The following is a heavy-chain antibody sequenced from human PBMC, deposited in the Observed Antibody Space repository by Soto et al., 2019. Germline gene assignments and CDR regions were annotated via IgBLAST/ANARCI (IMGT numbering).Heavy chain of an antibody. CDR3: ATAWGGYIDY. Sequence: QVQLQESGPGLVKPSETLSLTCTVSGGSISSYYWSWIRQPPGKGLEWIGYIYYSGSTNYNPSLKSRVTISVDTSKNQFSLKLSSVTAANTAVYYCATAWGGYIDYWGQGTLVTVSS. J-gene: IGHJ4*02. V-gene: IGHV4-59*01. D-gene: IGHD7-27*01. CDR1: GGSISSYY. CDR2: IYYSGST.